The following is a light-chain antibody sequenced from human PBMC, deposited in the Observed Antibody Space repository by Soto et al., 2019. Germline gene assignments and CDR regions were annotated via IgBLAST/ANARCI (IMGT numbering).Light chain of an antibody. CDR2: GAS. Sequence: EIVLTQSPRTLSLSPGERATLSCRAIQSVSSSYLAWYQQKPGQAPRLLIYGASSRATGIPDRFSGSGSGTDFTLTISRLEPEDFAVYYCQQYGSSPLTFGQGTKVDIK. CDR1: QSVSSSY. J-gene: IGKJ1*01. V-gene: IGKV3-20*01. CDR3: QQYGSSPLT.